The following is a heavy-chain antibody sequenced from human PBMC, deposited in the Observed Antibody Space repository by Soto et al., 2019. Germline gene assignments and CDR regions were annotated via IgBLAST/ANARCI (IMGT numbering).Heavy chain of an antibody. D-gene: IGHD3-22*01. CDR2: ISGSGGST. CDR1: GFTFSSYA. CDR3: AKGAPSKRRIVVVITKYYFDY. V-gene: IGHV3-23*01. J-gene: IGHJ4*02. Sequence: GGSLRLSCAASGFTFSSYAMSWVRQAPGKGLEWVSAISGSGGSTYYADSVKGRFTISRDNSKNTLYLQMNSLRAEDTAVYYCAKGAPSKRRIVVVITKYYFDYWGQGTLVTVSS.